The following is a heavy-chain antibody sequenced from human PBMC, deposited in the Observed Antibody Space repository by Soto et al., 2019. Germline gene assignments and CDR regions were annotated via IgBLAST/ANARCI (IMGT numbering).Heavy chain of an antibody. J-gene: IGHJ4*02. Sequence: ASVKVSCKASGYSFFSYYIHWVRQAPGQGLEWMGRFLASGGNTFYAQRFRGRVSMTRDTSSTNTVSLELTSLTSDATAVYYCARVGATIFGVIDSWGQGTRVTVSS. CDR2: FLASGGNT. V-gene: IGHV1-46*01. D-gene: IGHD3-3*02. CDR1: GYSFFSYY. CDR3: ARVGATIFGVIDS.